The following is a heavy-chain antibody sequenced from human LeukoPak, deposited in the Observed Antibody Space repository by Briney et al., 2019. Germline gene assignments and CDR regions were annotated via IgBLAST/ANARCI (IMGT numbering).Heavy chain of an antibody. D-gene: IGHD5-18*01. V-gene: IGHV4-59*01. J-gene: IGHJ4*02. CDR3: ARGSWIQSSPAIYYFDY. Sequence: SETLSLTCTVSGGSIGSSYWSWIRQPPGKGLEWIGYIYYSGSTNYNPSLKSRVTMSVDTSKNQFSLKLSSVTAADTAVYYCARGSWIQSSPAIYYFDYWGQGTLVTVSS. CDR1: GGSIGSSY. CDR2: IYYSGST.